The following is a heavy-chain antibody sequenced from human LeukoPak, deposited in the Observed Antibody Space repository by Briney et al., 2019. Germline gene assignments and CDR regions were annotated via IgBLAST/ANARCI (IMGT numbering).Heavy chain of an antibody. V-gene: IGHV5-51*01. CDR1: GYNFTSYW. CDR2: IYPDDSDT. J-gene: IGHJ3*02. Sequence: GESLKISCKGSGYNFTSYWIGWVRQMPGKGLEWMGIIYPDDSDTRYSPSFQGQVTISADKSISTAYLQWSSLKASDTAMYYCARPIAVAGTRAFDIWGQGTMVTVSS. D-gene: IGHD6-19*01. CDR3: ARPIAVAGTRAFDI.